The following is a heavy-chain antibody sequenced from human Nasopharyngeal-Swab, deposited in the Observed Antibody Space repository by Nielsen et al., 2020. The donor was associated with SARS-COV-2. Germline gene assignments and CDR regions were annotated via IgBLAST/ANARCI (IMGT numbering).Heavy chain of an antibody. CDR2: IKSKTDGGTT. D-gene: IGHD2-2*01. CDR3: TTVRFHCSSTSCYRWFDP. V-gene: IGHV3-15*01. J-gene: IGHJ5*02. Sequence: WIRPPPGRGLEWVGRIKSKTDGGTTDYAAPVKGRFTISRDDSKNTLYLQMNSLKTEDTAVYYCTTVRFHCSSTSCYRWFDPWGQGTLVTVSS.